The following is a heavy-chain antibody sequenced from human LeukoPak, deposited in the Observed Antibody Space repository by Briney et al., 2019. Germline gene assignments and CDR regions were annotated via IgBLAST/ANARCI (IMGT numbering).Heavy chain of an antibody. J-gene: IGHJ4*02. V-gene: IGHV3-21*01. CDR2: ISSSGTYI. CDR1: GFIFSSYA. CDR3: ARDPGRSGGSCYSDY. D-gene: IGHD2-15*01. Sequence: GGSLRLSCAASGFIFSSYAMTWVRQAPGKGLEWVSTISSSGTYIYYADSVKGRFTISRDNAKNSLYLQMNSLRAEDTAVYYCARDPGRSGGSCYSDYWGQGTLVTVSS.